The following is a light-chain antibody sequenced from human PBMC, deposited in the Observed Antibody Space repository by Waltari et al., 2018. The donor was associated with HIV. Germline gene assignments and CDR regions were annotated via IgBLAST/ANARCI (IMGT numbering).Light chain of an antibody. Sequence: QSALTQPASVSGSPGQSLTISCTGTSRDVGCYNYVSWSQQQPGKAPNLMIYEVSYRPSGVSNRFSGSKSGNTASLTISGLQAEDEADYYCSSYTSSSTPVVFGGGTKLTVL. CDR3: SSYTSSSTPVV. CDR2: EVS. V-gene: IGLV2-14*01. CDR1: SRDVGCYNY. J-gene: IGLJ2*01.